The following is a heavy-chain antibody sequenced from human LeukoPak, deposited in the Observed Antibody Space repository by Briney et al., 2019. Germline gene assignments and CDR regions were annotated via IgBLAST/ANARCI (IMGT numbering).Heavy chain of an antibody. V-gene: IGHV3-21*01. D-gene: IGHD3-3*01. J-gene: IGHJ4*02. CDR1: GFTFSSYS. Sequence: GGSLRLSCAASGFTFSSYSMNWVRQAPGKGLEWVSSISSSSSYIYYADSMKGRFTISRDNAKNSLYLQMNSLRAEDTAVYYCARDAPNDFWSGYYPDYFDYWGQGTLVTVSS. CDR2: ISSSSSYI. CDR3: ARDAPNDFWSGYYPDYFDY.